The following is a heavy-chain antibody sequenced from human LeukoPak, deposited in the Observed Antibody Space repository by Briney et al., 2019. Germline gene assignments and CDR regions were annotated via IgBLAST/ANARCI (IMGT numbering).Heavy chain of an antibody. CDR3: ARAGYSSGWVDY. CDR2: IDTSGST. D-gene: IGHD6-19*01. CDR1: GGSIGDYH. Sequence: PSETLSLTCTVAGGSIGDYHWSWIRQAVGKGLEWIGRIDTSGSTNYNPSLKARVTMSVDTSKNQFSLKLTSLTAADTAVYYCARAGYSSGWVDYWGQGTLVTVSS. J-gene: IGHJ4*02. V-gene: IGHV4-4*07.